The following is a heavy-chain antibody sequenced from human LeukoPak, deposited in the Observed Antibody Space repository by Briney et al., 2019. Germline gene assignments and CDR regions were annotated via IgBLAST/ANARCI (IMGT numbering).Heavy chain of an antibody. J-gene: IGHJ6*02. CDR3: ASKGTNYYYYGMDV. CDR1: GGSFSGYY. CDR2: IYYSGST. V-gene: IGHV4-34*01. Sequence: SETLSLTCAVYGGSFSGYYWSWIRQPPGKGLEWIGSIYYSGSTYYNPSLKSRVTISVDTSKNQFSLKLSSVTAADTAVYYCASKGTNYYYYGMDVWGQGTTVTVSS. D-gene: IGHD3-10*01.